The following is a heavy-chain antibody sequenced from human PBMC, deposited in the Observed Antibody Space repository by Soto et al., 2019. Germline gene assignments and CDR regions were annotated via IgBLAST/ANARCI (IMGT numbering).Heavy chain of an antibody. CDR1: GFTFSSYT. CDR2: ISARGGST. D-gene: IGHD2-2*01. Sequence: GGSLRLSCAASGFTFSSYTMNWVRQAPGKGLEWVSLISARGGSTYYADSVKGRFTISRDSSKNTLCLQMNSLRAEDTGVYYCARDPPNDKAQLDYGMDVWGQGTAVTVSS. V-gene: IGHV3-23*01. J-gene: IGHJ6*02. CDR3: ARDPPNDKAQLDYGMDV.